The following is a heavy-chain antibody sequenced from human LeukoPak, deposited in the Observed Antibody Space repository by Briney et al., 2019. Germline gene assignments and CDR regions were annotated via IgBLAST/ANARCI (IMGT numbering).Heavy chain of an antibody. V-gene: IGHV4-59*01. J-gene: IGHJ5*02. D-gene: IGHD4-17*01. CDR1: GGSISSYY. CDR2: IYYSGST. Sequence: SETLSLTCTVSGGSISSYYWSWIRQPPGKGLEWIGYIYYSGSTNYNPSLKSRVTISVDTSKNQFSLKLSSVTAADTAVYYCARAVYCDYFDPWGQGTLVTVSS. CDR3: ARAVYCDYFDP.